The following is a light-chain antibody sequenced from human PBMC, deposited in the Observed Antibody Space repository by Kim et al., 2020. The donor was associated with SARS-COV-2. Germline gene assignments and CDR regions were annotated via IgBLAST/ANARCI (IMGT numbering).Light chain of an antibody. V-gene: IGLV4-69*01. CDR2: LNSDGRH. Sequence: SVKLTCPLSSGHSSYAIAWHQQQPEKGPRYLMKLNSDGRHIKGDGIPDRFSGSSSGAERYLTISSLQSEDEADYYCQAWGTGIRIFGGGTQLTVL. J-gene: IGLJ2*01. CDR1: SGHSSYA. CDR3: QAWGTGIRI.